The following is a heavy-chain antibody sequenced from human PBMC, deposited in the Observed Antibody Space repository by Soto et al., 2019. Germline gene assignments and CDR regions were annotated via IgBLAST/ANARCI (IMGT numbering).Heavy chain of an antibody. CDR3: ARGRSNGWY. D-gene: IGHD2-8*01. CDR2: FYYSATT. CDR1: GGSIKYYY. V-gene: IGHV4-59*01. J-gene: IGHJ2*01. Sequence: SETLSLTCNVSGGSIKYYYWSWIRQSPGKGLEWIGNFYYSATTNYNPSLKSRVTISVDTSKNQFSLILSSVTAADTAVYYCARGRSNGWY.